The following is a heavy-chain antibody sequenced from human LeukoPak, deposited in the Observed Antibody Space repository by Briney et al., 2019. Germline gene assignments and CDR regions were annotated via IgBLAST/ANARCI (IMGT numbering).Heavy chain of an antibody. D-gene: IGHD2-21*02. CDR3: ARVGGDFSFQH. V-gene: IGHV1-2*02. J-gene: IGHJ1*01. CDR1: GYTFTGYY. CDR2: INPNSGGT. Sequence: ASVKVSCKASGYTFTGYYMHWVRQAPGQGLEWMGWINPNSGGTSYAQKFQGRVTMTRDTSISTAYMELSRLRSDDTAVYYCARVGGDFSFQHWGQGTLVTVSS.